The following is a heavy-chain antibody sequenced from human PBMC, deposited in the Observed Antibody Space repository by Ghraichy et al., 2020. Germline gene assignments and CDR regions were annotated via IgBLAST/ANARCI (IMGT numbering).Heavy chain of an antibody. J-gene: IGHJ4*02. Sequence: GESLNISCAASGFTFSDFGMHWVRQVPGKGLEYVSAVTSNGGSTYYANSVKGRFTISRDNSKNTLYLQMGSLRAEDMAVYYCARARVGTTTPFFDNWGQGTLVTVSS. D-gene: IGHD1-26*01. CDR2: VTSNGGST. V-gene: IGHV3-64*01. CDR1: GFTFSDFG. CDR3: ARARVGTTTPFFDN.